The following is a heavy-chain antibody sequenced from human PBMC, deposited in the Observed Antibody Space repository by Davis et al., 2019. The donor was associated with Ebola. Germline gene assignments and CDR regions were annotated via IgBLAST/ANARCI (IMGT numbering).Heavy chain of an antibody. Sequence: PGGFLRLSCAASGFTFSSYAMTWVRQAPGKGLEWVSSISPSGGRTYYADSVRSRFTISRDNSKNTLYLQMNSLRAEDAAVYYCTRTFYSGSGTYYNPDYWGQGTLVTVSS. CDR1: GFTFSSYA. V-gene: IGHV3-23*01. CDR3: TRTFYSGSGTYYNPDY. CDR2: ISPSGGRT. D-gene: IGHD3-10*01. J-gene: IGHJ4*02.